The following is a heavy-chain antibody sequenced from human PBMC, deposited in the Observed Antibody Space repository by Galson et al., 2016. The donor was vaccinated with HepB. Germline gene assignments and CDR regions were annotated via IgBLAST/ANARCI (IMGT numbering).Heavy chain of an antibody. CDR3: AKDLGDRLVTVYYYMDA. Sequence: SLRLSCAASGFIFGEYAMSWVRQAPGKGLEWVSAISKSGDYTYYADSVKGRFTISRDNSKNTLSLQMNALRAEDTALYYCAKDLGDRLVTVYYYMDAWGKGTTVTVSS. CDR2: ISKSGDYT. D-gene: IGHD4-11*01. V-gene: IGHV3-23*01. CDR1: GFIFGEYA. J-gene: IGHJ6*03.